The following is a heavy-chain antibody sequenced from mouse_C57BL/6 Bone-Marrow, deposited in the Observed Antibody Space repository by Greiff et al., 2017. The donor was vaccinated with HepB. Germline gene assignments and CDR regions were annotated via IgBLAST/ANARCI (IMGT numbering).Heavy chain of an antibody. D-gene: IGHD2-10*02. Sequence: VQLQQSGTVLARPGASVKMSCKTSGYTFTSYWMHWVKQRPGQGLEWIGAIYPGNSDTSYNQKFKGKAKLTAVTSVSTAYMELSSLTNEDSAVYYCTGVWPYYYAMDYWGQGTSVTVSS. CDR1: GYTFTSYW. V-gene: IGHV1-5*01. CDR2: IYPGNSDT. J-gene: IGHJ4*01. CDR3: TGVWPYYYAMDY.